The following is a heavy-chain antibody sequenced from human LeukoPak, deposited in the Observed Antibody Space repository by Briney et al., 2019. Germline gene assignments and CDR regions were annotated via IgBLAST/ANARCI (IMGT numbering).Heavy chain of an antibody. Sequence: GGSLRLSCAASGFTFSSYSMNWVRQAPGRGLEWVSSISSSSSYIYYADSVKGRFTISRDNAKNSLYLQMHSLRAEDTAVYYCARDARMTTVTTFDYWGQGTLVTVSS. D-gene: IGHD4-17*01. CDR2: ISSSSSYI. CDR1: GFTFSSYS. V-gene: IGHV3-21*01. CDR3: ARDARMTTVTTFDY. J-gene: IGHJ4*02.